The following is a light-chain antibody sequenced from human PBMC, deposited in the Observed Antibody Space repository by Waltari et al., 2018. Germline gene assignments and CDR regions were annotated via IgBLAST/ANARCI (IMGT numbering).Light chain of an antibody. CDR1: GTEVGGYDY. CDR3: SSYTSSRAIFV. V-gene: IGLV2-14*03. CDR2: DVN. Sequence: QSALTQPASVSGSPGQSLTIPSTGTGTEVGGYDYVSWYQRHPGTVPKVMIYDVNKRPSGFSDRFSGSKSGYTASLTISGLQAQDEADYYCSSYTSSRAIFVFGIGTKVTVL. J-gene: IGLJ1*01.